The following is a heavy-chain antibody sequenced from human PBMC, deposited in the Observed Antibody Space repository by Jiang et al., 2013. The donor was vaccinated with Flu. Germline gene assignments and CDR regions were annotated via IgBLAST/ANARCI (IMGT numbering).Heavy chain of an antibody. CDR1: GYTFTSYA. CDR3: ARERRDYNSPFDY. CDR2: INAGNGNT. D-gene: IGHD5-24*01. J-gene: IGHJ4*02. V-gene: IGHV1-3*01. Sequence: GAEVKKPGASVKVSCKASGYTFTSYAMHWVRQAPGQRLEWMGWINAGNGNTKYSQKFQGRVTITRDTSASTAYMELSSLRSEDTAVYYCARERRDYNSPFDYWGQGTLVTVSS.